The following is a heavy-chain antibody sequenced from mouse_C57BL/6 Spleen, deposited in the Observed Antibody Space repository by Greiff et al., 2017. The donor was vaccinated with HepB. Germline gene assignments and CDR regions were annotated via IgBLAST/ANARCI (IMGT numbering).Heavy chain of an antibody. D-gene: IGHD2-4*01. CDR1: GFTFSDYG. J-gene: IGHJ4*01. CDR2: ISSGSSTI. V-gene: IGHV5-17*01. Sequence: EVKVVESGGGLVKPGGSLKLSCAASGFTFSDYGMHWVRQAPEKGLEWVAYISSGSSTIYYADTVKGRFTISRDNAKNTLFLQMTSLRSEDTAMYYCANSDDYDDAMDYWGQGTSVTVSS. CDR3: ANSDDYDDAMDY.